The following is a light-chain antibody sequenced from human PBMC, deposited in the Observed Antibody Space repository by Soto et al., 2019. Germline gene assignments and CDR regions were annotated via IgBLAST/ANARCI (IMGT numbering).Light chain of an antibody. J-gene: IGLJ2*01. Sequence: QSALTRPASVSGCPGQSITISCTGTSSDIGAYKYVSWYQQHPGRAPKLMIYEVIHRPSGVSSRFSGSKSGKTASLSISGLQADDEADYYCSSYTSSRTLVFGGGTKVTVL. CDR2: EVI. CDR1: SSDIGAYKY. CDR3: SSYTSSRTLV. V-gene: IGLV2-14*01.